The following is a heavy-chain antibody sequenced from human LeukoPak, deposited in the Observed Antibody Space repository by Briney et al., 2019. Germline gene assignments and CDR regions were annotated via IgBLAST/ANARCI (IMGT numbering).Heavy chain of an antibody. D-gene: IGHD6-19*01. CDR2: MNPNSGNT. V-gene: IGHV1-8*03. Sequence: ASVKVSCKASGYSFTTYDINWVRQATGQGLEWMGWMNPNSGNTGYAQKFQGRDTITRNTSISTAYMELSSLRSEDTAVYYCTRGSGIVVAGWDWFDPWGQGTLVTVSS. CDR1: GYSFTTYD. CDR3: TRGSGIVVAGWDWFDP. J-gene: IGHJ5*02.